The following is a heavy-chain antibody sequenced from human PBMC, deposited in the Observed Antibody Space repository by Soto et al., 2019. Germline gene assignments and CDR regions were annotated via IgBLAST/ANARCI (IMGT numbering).Heavy chain of an antibody. CDR2: ISGSGGST. CDR1: GFTFSSYA. D-gene: IGHD2-15*01. V-gene: IGHV3-23*01. J-gene: IGHJ3*02. CDR3: AKDAGVYCSGGSCDAFDI. Sequence: EVQLLESGGGLVQPGGSLRLSCAASGFTFSSYAMSWVHQAPGKGLEWVSAISGSGGSTYYADSVKGRFTISRDNSKNTLYLQMNSLRAEDTAVYYCAKDAGVYCSGGSCDAFDIWGQGTMVTVSS.